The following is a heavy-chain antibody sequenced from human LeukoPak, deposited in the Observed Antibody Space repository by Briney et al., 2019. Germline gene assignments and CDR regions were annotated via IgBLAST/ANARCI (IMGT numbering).Heavy chain of an antibody. Sequence: GGSLRLSCAASGFTFSSYSMTWVRQAPGKGLEWVSYISSSSTIYYADSVKGRFTISRDNAKNSLYLQMNSLRAEDTAVYYCATGYSSGYTFDYWGQGTLVTVSS. D-gene: IGHD3-22*01. CDR2: ISSSSTI. CDR3: ATGYSSGYTFDY. V-gene: IGHV3-48*01. J-gene: IGHJ4*02. CDR1: GFTFSSYS.